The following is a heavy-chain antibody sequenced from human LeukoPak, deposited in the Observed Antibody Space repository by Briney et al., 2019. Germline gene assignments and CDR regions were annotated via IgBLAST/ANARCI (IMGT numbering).Heavy chain of an antibody. CDR3: ARDRIQSGSYYFDY. CDR1: AFTLTDYS. J-gene: IGHJ4*02. V-gene: IGHV3-48*01. Sequence: GGSLRLSCAASAFTLTDYSMNWVRQAPGKGLEWVSYISGRSSTIYYADSVKGRFTISRDNAKNLMYLQMNSLRAEDTAVYYCARDRIQSGSYYFDYWGQGTLVTVSS. D-gene: IGHD1-26*01. CDR2: ISGRSSTI.